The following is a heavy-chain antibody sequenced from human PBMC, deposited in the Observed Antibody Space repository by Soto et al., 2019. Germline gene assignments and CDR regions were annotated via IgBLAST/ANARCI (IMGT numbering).Heavy chain of an antibody. V-gene: IGHV4-59*01. CDR2: IYYSGST. J-gene: IGHJ5*02. Sequence: QVQLQESGPGLVKPSETLSLTCTVSGGSISSYYWSWIRQPPGKGLEWIGYIYYSGSTNYNPSLKSRVPISLDTSMNQFSLKLSSVTAADTAVYYSARHASSSWYFGSPGNCFDPWGQGTMVTVSS. CDR1: GGSISSYY. D-gene: IGHD6-13*01. CDR3: ARHASSSWYFGSPGNCFDP.